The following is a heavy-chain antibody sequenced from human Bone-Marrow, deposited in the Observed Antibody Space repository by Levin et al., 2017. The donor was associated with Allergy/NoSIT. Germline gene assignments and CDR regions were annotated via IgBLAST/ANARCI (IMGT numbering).Heavy chain of an antibody. Sequence: LTGGSLRLSCAASGFTFSGCAMHWVRQAPGKGLEWVSIISYDGSNKYYADSVRGRFTISRDNSKNTLYLQMNSLRGEDTAVYYCAREVPSGYEPLDYWGQGTLVTVSS. V-gene: IGHV3-30-3*01. CDR3: AREVPSGYEPLDY. J-gene: IGHJ4*02. CDR2: ISYDGSNK. D-gene: IGHD5-12*01. CDR1: GFTFSGCA.